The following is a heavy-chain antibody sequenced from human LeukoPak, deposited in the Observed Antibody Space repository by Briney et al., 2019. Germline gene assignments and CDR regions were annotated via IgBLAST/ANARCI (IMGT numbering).Heavy chain of an antibody. D-gene: IGHD3-10*01. CDR3: ARVGDHFHWYLDL. V-gene: IGHV3-53*01. Sequence: QAGGSLRLSCAASGLTVSTKYMNWVRQAPGKGLEWVSILYSGSDTYYANSVKGRFTISRDSSKNILFLQMNDLRAEDTAVYYCARVGDHFHWYLDLWGRGTLVTVSS. J-gene: IGHJ2*01. CDR2: LYSGSDT. CDR1: GLTVSTKY.